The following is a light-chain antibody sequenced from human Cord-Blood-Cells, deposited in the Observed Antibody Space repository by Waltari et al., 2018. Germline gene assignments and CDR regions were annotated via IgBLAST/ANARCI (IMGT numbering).Light chain of an antibody. V-gene: IGLV2-14*01. CDR2: DVS. CDR1: SSDGGGYNY. J-gene: IGLJ3*02. CDR3: SSYTSSSTWV. Sequence: QSALTQPASVSGSPGQSITISCTGTSSDGGGYNYVSWYQQHPGKAPKLMIYDVSKRPCGVSNRFSGSRSGNTASRTISGLQAEDEADYYCSSYTSSSTWVFGGGTKLTVL.